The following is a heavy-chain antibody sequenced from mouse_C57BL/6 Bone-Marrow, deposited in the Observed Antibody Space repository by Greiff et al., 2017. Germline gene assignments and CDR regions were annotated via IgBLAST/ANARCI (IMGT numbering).Heavy chain of an antibody. J-gene: IGHJ4*01. V-gene: IGHV1-39*01. CDR3: ARSYDYDYAMDY. CDR2: INPNYGTT. CDR1: GYSFTDYN. D-gene: IGHD2-4*01. Sequence: EVQLQQSGPELVKPGASVKISCKASGYSFTDYNMNWVKQSNGKSLEWIGVINPNYGTTSYNQKFKGKDTFTVDQSSSPAYMQLNSLTSEDSAVYYCARSYDYDYAMDYWGQGTSVTVSS.